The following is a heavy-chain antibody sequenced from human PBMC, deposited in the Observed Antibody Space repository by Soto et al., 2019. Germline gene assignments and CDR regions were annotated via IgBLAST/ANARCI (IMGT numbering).Heavy chain of an antibody. CDR1: GGTFSSYA. CDR3: ARGGAVVPFDY. D-gene: IGHD2-15*01. Sequence: QVQLVQSGAEVKKPGSSVKVSCKASGGTFSSYAISWVRQAPGQGLEWMGGIIPIFGTANYAQKFQGRVTITADKSTRAGYMELGSLRSEDTAVYYCARGGAVVPFDYWGQGTLVTVSS. V-gene: IGHV1-69*06. CDR2: IIPIFGTA. J-gene: IGHJ4*02.